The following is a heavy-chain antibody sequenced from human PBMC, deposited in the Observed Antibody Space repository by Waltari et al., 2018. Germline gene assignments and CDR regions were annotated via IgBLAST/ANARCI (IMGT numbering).Heavy chain of an antibody. J-gene: IGHJ6*03. Sequence: QVQLVQSGAEGKKPGSSGKVPCKASGGSFGSYAILWLRQAPGQGIEWRGGIIPIFGRTNYPQKFQNRVKIPADESTSIAYMELSGLRFEDTAVYFCARGGGRGGSFSFHMDVWGKGTTVTISS. CDR1: GGSFGSYA. CDR3: ARGGGRGGSFSFHMDV. CDR2: IIPIFGRT. D-gene: IGHD3-10*01. V-gene: IGHV1-69*12.